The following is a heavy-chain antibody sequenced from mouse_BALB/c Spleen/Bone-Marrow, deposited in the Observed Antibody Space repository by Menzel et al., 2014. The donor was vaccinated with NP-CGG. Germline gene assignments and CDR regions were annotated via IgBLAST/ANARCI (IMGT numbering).Heavy chain of an antibody. J-gene: IGHJ4*01. CDR2: ILPGSGTT. CDR1: GYTFSSYW. D-gene: IGHD2-14*01. Sequence: VQLQQSGAELMKPGASVKISCKATGYTFSSYWIEWVKQRPGHGLEWIGEILPGSGTTNYNENFKGKATFTADTSSNTAYMQLSSLTSEDSAVYYRARDYRYDGAMDYWGQGASVTVSS. V-gene: IGHV1-9*01. CDR3: ARDYRYDGAMDY.